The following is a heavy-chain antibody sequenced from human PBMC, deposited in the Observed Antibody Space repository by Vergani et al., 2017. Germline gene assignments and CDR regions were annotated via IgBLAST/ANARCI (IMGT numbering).Heavy chain of an antibody. D-gene: IGHD2-2*01. Sequence: QVQLQQWGAGLLKPSETLSLTCAVYGGSFSGYYWSWIRQPPGKGLEWIEEINHSGSTNYNPSLKSRVTISVDTSKNQLSLKLSSVTAADTAVYYCASLYCSSTSCYGGADFDYWGQGTLVTVSS. CDR3: ASLYCSSTSCYGGADFDY. V-gene: IGHV4-34*01. CDR2: INHSGST. CDR1: GGSFSGYY. J-gene: IGHJ4*02.